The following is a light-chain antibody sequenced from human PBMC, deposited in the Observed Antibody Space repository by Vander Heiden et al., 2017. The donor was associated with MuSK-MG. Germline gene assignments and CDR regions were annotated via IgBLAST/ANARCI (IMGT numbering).Light chain of an antibody. CDR1: QSISSTF. V-gene: IGKV3-20*01. Sequence: EIVLTQSPGTLSLSPGERATLSCRASQSISSTFLAWYQQRPGHAPRLLMYSASSRATGIPDRFSGSGSGTDFTLTISRLEPEDFAVYYCQEDGNSPGTFGQGTKVEI. J-gene: IGKJ1*01. CDR2: SAS. CDR3: QEDGNSPGT.